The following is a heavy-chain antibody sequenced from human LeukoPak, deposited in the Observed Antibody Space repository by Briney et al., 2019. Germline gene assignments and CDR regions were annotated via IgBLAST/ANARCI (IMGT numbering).Heavy chain of an antibody. CDR1: GGSISSYY. CDR3: ARDPGDGYNEYYFDY. V-gene: IGHV4-59*01. Sequence: SETLFLTCTVSGGSISSYYWSWIRQPPGKGLEWIGYIYYSGSTNYNPSLKSRVTISVDTSKNQFSLKLSSVTAADTAVYYCARDPGDGYNEYYFDYWGQGTLVTVSS. J-gene: IGHJ4*02. CDR2: IYYSGST. D-gene: IGHD5-24*01.